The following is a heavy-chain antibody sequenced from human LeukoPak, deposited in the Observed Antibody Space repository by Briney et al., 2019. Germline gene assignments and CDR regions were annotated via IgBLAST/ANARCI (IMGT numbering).Heavy chain of an antibody. D-gene: IGHD2-2*01. V-gene: IGHV6-1*01. CDR3: ARENWNLPGTFDY. CDR2: TFYRSKWYS. J-gene: IGHJ4*02. CDR1: GDSVTGNSAT. Sequence: SQTLSLTCAISGDSVTGNSATWNWIRQSPSGGLEWLGRTFYRSKWYSDYAVSVKSRIVFKPDTSKNHFTLHLRSVTPEDTAVYYCARENWNLPGTFDYWGQGTLVIVSS.